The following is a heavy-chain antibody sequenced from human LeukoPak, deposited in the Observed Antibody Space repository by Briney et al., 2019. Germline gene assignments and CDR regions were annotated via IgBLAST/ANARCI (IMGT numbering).Heavy chain of an antibody. CDR1: GFTVSNNY. V-gene: IGHV3-20*04. Sequence: GGSLRLSCVASGFTVSNNYMSWVRQAPGKGLEWVSGINWNGGRTGYADSVKGRFTISRDNAKNSLYLQMNSLRAEDTALYYCARDYDYGDYPGYWGQGTLVTVSS. J-gene: IGHJ4*02. CDR2: INWNGGRT. D-gene: IGHD4-17*01. CDR3: ARDYDYGDYPGY.